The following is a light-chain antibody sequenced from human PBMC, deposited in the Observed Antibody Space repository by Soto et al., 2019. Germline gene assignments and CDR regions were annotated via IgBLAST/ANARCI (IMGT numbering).Light chain of an antibody. CDR3: AALDDSLIGSNWV. CDR2: SNN. Sequence: QSVLTQPPSASGTPGQRVTISCSGSSSNIGSNTVNWYQQLPGTAPKLLIYSNNQRPSGVPDRFSGSKSGTSASLAISGLQSEDEADYYCAALDDSLIGSNWVFGGGTKLTVL. J-gene: IGLJ3*02. V-gene: IGLV1-44*01. CDR1: SSNIGSNT.